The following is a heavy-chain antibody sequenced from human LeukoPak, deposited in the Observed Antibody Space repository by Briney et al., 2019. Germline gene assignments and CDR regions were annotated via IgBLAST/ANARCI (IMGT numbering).Heavy chain of an antibody. D-gene: IGHD2-15*01. J-gene: IGHJ4*02. V-gene: IGHV4-31*03. CDR3: ASAAAYIAALDY. CDR1: GGSISSGAYY. Sequence: SETLSLTCTVSGGSISSGAYYWSWIRQHPGKGLEWIGYIYYTATTYYNPSLESRVTISVDTSKNQFSLNLRSVTAADTAVYYCASAAAYIAALDYWGQGTLVTVSS. CDR2: IYYTATT.